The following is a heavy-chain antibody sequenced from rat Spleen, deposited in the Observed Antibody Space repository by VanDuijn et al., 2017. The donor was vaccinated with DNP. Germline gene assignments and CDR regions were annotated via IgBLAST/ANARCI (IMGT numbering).Heavy chain of an antibody. Sequence: EVQLVESGGGLIQPGRSLKLSCAASGFTFSDYNMAWVRQAPTKGLEWVASISPSGGSTYYRDSVKGRFTVSRDNAKSSLYLQMDSLRSEDTATYYCARTRDYAMDAWGQGTSVTVSS. CDR1: GFTFSDYN. V-gene: IGHV5S23*01. CDR2: ISPSGGST. CDR3: ARTRDYAMDA. J-gene: IGHJ4*01.